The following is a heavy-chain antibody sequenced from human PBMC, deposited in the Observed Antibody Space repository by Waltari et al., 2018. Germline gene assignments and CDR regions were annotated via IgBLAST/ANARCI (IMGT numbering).Heavy chain of an antibody. Sequence: EVQLVESGGVVVQPGGSLRLSCAASGFTFDDYAMHWVRQAPGKGLGWVSLISWDGGSPYYADSLKGRFTISRDNSKNSLYLQMNSLRAEDTALYYCAKDGNIYGSGSYYKHYYMDVWGKGTTVTVSS. CDR1: GFTFDDYA. V-gene: IGHV3-43D*04. D-gene: IGHD3-10*01. J-gene: IGHJ6*03. CDR3: AKDGNIYGSGSYYKHYYMDV. CDR2: ISWDGGSP.